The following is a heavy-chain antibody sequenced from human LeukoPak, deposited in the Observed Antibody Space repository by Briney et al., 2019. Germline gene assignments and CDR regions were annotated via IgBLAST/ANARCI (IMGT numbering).Heavy chain of an antibody. Sequence: ASVKVSCKASGGTFSSYAISWVRQAPGQGLEWMGGIIPIFGTANYAQKFQGRVTITADESTSTAYMELSSLRSEDTAVYYCARGPLERDIWSGYYLGYFDYWGQGTLVTVSS. CDR2: IIPIFGTA. CDR3: ARGPLERDIWSGYYLGYFDY. CDR1: GGTFSSYA. V-gene: IGHV1-69*13. J-gene: IGHJ4*02. D-gene: IGHD3-3*01.